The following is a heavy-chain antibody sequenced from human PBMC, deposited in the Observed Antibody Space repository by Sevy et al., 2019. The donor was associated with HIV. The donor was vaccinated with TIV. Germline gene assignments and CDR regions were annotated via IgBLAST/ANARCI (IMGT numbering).Heavy chain of an antibody. V-gene: IGHV3-30-3*01. CDR2: ISYGGSNK. CDR1: GFTFSSYA. CDR3: ARDNSYAAGWFDP. Sequence: GGSLRLSCAASGFTFSSYAMHWVRQAPGKGLEWVAVISYGGSNKYYADSVKGRFTISRDNSKNTLYLQMNSLRAEDTAVYYCARDNSYAAGWFDPWGQGTLVTVSS. D-gene: IGHD2-2*01. J-gene: IGHJ5*02.